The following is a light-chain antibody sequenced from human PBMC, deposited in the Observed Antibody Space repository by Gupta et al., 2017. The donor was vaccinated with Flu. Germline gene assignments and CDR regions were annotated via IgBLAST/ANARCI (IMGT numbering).Light chain of an antibody. CDR2: EVS. Sequence: QSALTQPASVSGSPGQSLTISCTGTSSDVGGYYSVSWYQQHPGKAPKLMIYEVSNRPSGVSNRFSGSKSGNTASLTIAGPQAEDEADYYCSSYTSSSTLVFGTGTKVTVL. CDR1: SSDVGGYYS. V-gene: IGLV2-14*01. J-gene: IGLJ1*01. CDR3: SSYTSSSTLV.